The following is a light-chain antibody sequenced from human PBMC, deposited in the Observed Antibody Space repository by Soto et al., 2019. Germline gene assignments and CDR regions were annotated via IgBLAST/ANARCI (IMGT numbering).Light chain of an antibody. CDR1: QSVNNN. J-gene: IGKJ2*01. V-gene: IGKV3-15*01. CDR2: GAS. Sequence: EIVMTQSPATLSVSPGERATLSCRASQSVNNNLAWYQQKPGQAPRLLIYGASTRATGIPARFSGSGSGTEFTLTISSLQSEDSAVYYCQQYNNWPRAFGQGTDLEIK. CDR3: QQYNNWPRA.